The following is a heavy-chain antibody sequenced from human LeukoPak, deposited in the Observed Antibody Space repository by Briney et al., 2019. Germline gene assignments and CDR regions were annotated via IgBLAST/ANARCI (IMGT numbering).Heavy chain of an antibody. V-gene: IGHV3-23*01. Sequence: GGSLRLSCAASGFTFSSYAMSWVRQAPGKGLEWVSSISGSGGTTYYADSVKGRFTISRVNSRNALSLQMNSLRAEDTALYYCARGVPRYDSGAWIDAFDIWGQGTRVTVSS. CDR1: GFTFSSYA. CDR3: ARGVPRYDSGAWIDAFDI. CDR2: ISGSGGTT. D-gene: IGHD3-22*01. J-gene: IGHJ3*02.